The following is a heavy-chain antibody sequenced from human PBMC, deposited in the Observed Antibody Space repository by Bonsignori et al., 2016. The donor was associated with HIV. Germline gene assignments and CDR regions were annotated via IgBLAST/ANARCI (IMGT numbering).Heavy chain of an antibody. CDR3: ARGPGLQFDY. Sequence: GESLKISCAASGFTFSSYSMNWVRQAPGKGLEWVSSISSSSSYIYYADSVKGRFTISRDNAKNSLYLQMNSLRAEDTAVYYCARGPGLQFDYWGQGTLVTVSS. CDR1: GFTFSSYS. V-gene: IGHV3-21*01. D-gene: IGHD5-18*01. J-gene: IGHJ4*02. CDR2: ISSSSSYI.